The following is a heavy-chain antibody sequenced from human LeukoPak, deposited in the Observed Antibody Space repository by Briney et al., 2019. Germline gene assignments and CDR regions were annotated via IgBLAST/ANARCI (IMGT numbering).Heavy chain of an antibody. CDR3: ARAAVARSAFDI. V-gene: IGHV1-18*01. CDR2: ISAYNGNT. CDR1: GYTFTSYG. J-gene: IGHJ3*02. D-gene: IGHD6-19*01. Sequence: ASVKVSCKASGYTFTSYGISWVRQAPGQGLEWMGWISAYNGNTNYVQKLQGRVTMTTDTSTSTAYKELRSLRSDDTGVYYCARAAVARSAFDIWGQGTMVTVSS.